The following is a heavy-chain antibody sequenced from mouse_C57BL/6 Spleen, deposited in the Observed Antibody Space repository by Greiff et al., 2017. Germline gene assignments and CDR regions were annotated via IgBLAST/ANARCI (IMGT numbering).Heavy chain of an antibody. CDR2: IRYCGST. Sequence: EVKLVESGPGLAKPSQTLSLSCSVTGYSITSDYWNWFRNFPGNTLEYMGYIRYCGSTYYNPSLKRRISITRDTSKYQNSRQLNSVTTEDTATYYCARRGYYGSPWYFDGWGTGTTVTVSS. CDR3: ARRGYYGSPWYFDG. CDR1: GYSITSDY. J-gene: IGHJ1*03. D-gene: IGHD1-1*01. V-gene: IGHV3-8*01.